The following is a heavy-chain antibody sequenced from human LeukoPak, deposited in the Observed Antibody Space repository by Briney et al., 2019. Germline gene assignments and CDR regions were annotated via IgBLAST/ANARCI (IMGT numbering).Heavy chain of an antibody. J-gene: IGHJ4*02. V-gene: IGHV4-39*07. D-gene: IGHD5-12*01. Sequence: PSETLSLTCTVSGGSISSSSYYWGWIRQPPGKGLEWIGSIYYSGSTYYNPSLKSRVTISVDTSKNQFSLKLSSVTAADTAVYYCARLPLEYSGYEYSGYWGQGTLVTVSS. CDR1: GGSISSSSYY. CDR2: IYYSGST. CDR3: ARLPLEYSGYEYSGY.